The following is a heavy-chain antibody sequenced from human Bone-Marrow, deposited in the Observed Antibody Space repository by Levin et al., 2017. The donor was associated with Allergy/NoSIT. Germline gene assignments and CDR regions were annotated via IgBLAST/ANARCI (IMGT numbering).Heavy chain of an antibody. D-gene: IGHD3-22*01. Sequence: RASVKVSCKASGYTFTHYYIHWVRQAPVQGLEWMGWINPNNGATHYAQKFQGRVTITRDTSISTAYMDLSRLRSDDTAIYYCARRASTTGYYYMEFGSWGQGTLVTVSS. CDR3: ARRASTTGYYYMEFGS. J-gene: IGHJ4*02. CDR1: GYTFTHYY. CDR2: INPNNGAT. V-gene: IGHV1-2*02.